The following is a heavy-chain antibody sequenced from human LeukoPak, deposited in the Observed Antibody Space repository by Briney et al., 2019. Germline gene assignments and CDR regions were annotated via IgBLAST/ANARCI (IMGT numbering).Heavy chain of an antibody. CDR3: ARDYRPGSPLWFGSPDY. Sequence: ASVNVSRKSSGYTFTSYYMHWVRQAPGQGLAWVGIINPSGGSTSYAQKFQGRVTMTRDTSTSTVYMELSSLRSEDTAVYYCARDYRPGSPLWFGSPDYWGQGTLVTVSS. CDR1: GYTFTSYY. J-gene: IGHJ4*02. D-gene: IGHD3-10*01. V-gene: IGHV1-46*01. CDR2: INPSGGST.